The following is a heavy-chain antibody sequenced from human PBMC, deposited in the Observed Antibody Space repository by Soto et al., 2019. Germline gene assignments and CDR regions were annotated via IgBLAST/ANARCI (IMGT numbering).Heavy chain of an antibody. CDR1: SGSFSGYY. CDR2: ITHSGDT. D-gene: IGHD3-16*01. CDR3: GRGKGADWPLGGI. V-gene: IGHV4-34*01. Sequence: QVQLQQWGAGLLKPSETLSLTCAVYSGSFSGYYFFWIRQPPGKGLEWIGEITHSGDTNYNPSLASRLTISIDTSKNQFSLTLNSVTAADTAGYYCGRGKGADWPLGGIWGQGTLVTVSS. J-gene: IGHJ1*01.